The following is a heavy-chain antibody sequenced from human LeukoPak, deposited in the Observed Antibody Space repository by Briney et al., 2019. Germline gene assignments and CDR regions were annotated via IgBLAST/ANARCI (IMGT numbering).Heavy chain of an antibody. CDR1: GFTFSSYA. J-gene: IGHJ3*02. V-gene: IGHV3-30*04. D-gene: IGHD3-22*01. CDR2: ISYDGSNK. Sequence: GGSLRLSCAASGFTFSSYAMHWVRQAPGKGLEWVAVISYDGSNKYYADSVKGRFTISRDNSKNTLYLQMNSLRAEDTAVYYCARGAGYDSSGYYYDQDTDAFGIWGQGTMVTVSS. CDR3: ARGAGYDSSGYYYDQDTDAFGI.